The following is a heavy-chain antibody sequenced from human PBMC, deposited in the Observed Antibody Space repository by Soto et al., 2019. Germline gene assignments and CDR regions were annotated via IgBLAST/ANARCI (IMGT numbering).Heavy chain of an antibody. Sequence: GVTLRLSCAASGFTFSDYYMSWIRQAPGKGLEWVSYISSSSSYTNYADSVKGRFTISRDNAKNSLYLQMNSLRAEDTAVYYCAREMGARRDYFDYWGQGALVTVSS. V-gene: IGHV3-11*06. CDR2: ISSSSSYT. J-gene: IGHJ4*02. CDR3: AREMGARRDYFDY. D-gene: IGHD1-26*01. CDR1: GFTFSDYY.